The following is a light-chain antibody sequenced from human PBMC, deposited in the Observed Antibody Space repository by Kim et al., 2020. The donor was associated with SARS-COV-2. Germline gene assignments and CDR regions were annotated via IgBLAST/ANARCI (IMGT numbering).Light chain of an antibody. J-gene: IGLJ2*01. V-gene: IGLV1-40*01. CDR2: GNS. CDR3: QSYDSSLSGYVV. Sequence: VTISGTGSGSNIGAGYDVHWYQQLPGTAPKLLIYGNSNRPSGVPDRFSGSKSGTSASLAITGLQAEDEADYYCQSYDSSLSGYVVFGGGTQLTV. CDR1: GSNIGAGYD.